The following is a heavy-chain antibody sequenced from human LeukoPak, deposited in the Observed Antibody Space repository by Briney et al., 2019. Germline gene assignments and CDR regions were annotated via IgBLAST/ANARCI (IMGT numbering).Heavy chain of an antibody. CDR1: GGSSSISSYY. J-gene: IGHJ5*02. D-gene: IGHD2-2*01. CDR3: ARGIYEYQLLSWFDP. Sequence: SETLSLTCTVSGGSSSISSYYWGWIRQAPGKGLEWIGSVYYNGRTYYTPSLESRVTMSVDTSKNHFSLKLTSVTAADTAVYFCARGIYEYQLLSWFDPWGQGIPVTVSS. V-gene: IGHV4-39*07. CDR2: VYYNGRT.